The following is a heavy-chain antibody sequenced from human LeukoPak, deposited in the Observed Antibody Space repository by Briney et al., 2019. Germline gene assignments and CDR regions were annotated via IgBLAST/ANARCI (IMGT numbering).Heavy chain of an antibody. CDR2: INHSGST. D-gene: IGHD3-22*01. CDR3: ARGRDSSGYSPDY. Sequence: PSETLSLTCAVYGGSFSGYYWSWIRQPPGKGLEWIGEINHSGSTNYNPSLKSRVTISVDTSKNQFSLKLSSVTAADTAVYYCARGRDSSGYSPDYWGQGTLVTVSS. J-gene: IGHJ4*02. CDR1: GGSFSGYY. V-gene: IGHV4-34*01.